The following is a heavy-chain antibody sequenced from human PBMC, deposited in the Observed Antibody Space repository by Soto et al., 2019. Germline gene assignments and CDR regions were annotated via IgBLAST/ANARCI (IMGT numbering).Heavy chain of an antibody. Sequence: QVQLVESGGGVVQPGRSLRLSCAASGFTFSSYGMHWVRQAPGKGLEWVAVISYDGSNKYYADSVKGRFTISRDNSKNTLYLQMNSLRAEDTAVYYCAKIWKGYDSSGYYYDYWGQGNLVTVSS. V-gene: IGHV3-30*18. D-gene: IGHD3-22*01. CDR2: ISYDGSNK. J-gene: IGHJ4*02. CDR1: GFTFSSYG. CDR3: AKIWKGYDSSGYYYDY.